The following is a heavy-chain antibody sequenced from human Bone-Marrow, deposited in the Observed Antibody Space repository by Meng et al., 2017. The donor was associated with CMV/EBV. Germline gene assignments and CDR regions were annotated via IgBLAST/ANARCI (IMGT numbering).Heavy chain of an antibody. D-gene: IGHD6-6*01. CDR3: ARDNSDSTSSWWFDP. CDR2: INPTGSST. V-gene: IGHV1-46*01. CDR1: GFTFTNHY. J-gene: IGHJ5*02. Sequence: ASVKVSCKASGFTFTNHYMHWVRQAPGQGLEWMAIINPTGSSTAYAQKFQGRVTVTRDTSTSTVYMELGSLRSEDTAVYYCARDNSDSTSSWWFDPWGRGTLVTVSS.